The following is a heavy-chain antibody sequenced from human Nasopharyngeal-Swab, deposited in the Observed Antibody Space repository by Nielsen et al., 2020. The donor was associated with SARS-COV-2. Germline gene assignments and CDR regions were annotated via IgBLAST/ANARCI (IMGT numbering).Heavy chain of an antibody. CDR3: ARKSPGHYGWFDP. Sequence: SVKVSCKASGGTFSSYAISWVRQAPGQGLEWMGGIIPIFGTANYAQKFQGRVTITADESTSTAYMELSSLRSEDTAVYYCARKSPGHYGWFDPWGQGTLVTVSS. CDR1: GGTFSSYA. CDR2: IIPIFGTA. J-gene: IGHJ5*02. V-gene: IGHV1-69*13. D-gene: IGHD3-10*01.